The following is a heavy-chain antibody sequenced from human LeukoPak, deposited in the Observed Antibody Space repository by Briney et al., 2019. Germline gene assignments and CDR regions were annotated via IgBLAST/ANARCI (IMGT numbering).Heavy chain of an antibody. V-gene: IGHV4-61*01. J-gene: IGHJ4*02. CDR3: ARGGRDGYPLFDS. CDR2: LYYSGTT. Sequence: SETLSLTCTVSGDSVSSGIYYWSWIRQPPGKGLERIGYLYYSGTTNFNPSLKSRVTISVDTSKNQFSLNLSSVTAADTALYYCARGGRDGYPLFDSWGQGTLVTVSS. CDR1: GDSVSSGIYY. D-gene: IGHD5-24*01.